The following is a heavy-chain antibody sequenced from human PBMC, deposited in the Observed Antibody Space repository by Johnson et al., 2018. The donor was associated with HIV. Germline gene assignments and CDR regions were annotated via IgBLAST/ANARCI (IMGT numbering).Heavy chain of an antibody. D-gene: IGHD1-26*01. Sequence: QMQLVESGGGLVKPGGSLRLSCAASGFTFSDYYMSWIRQAPGKGLEWVSYISSSGRSIYYADSVKGRFTISRDNAKNSLYLQINSLRDVDTSVYYCARDGRGLDAFDIWGQGTMVTDSS. CDR1: GFTFSDYY. V-gene: IGHV3-11*04. CDR2: ISSSGRSI. J-gene: IGHJ3*02. CDR3: ARDGRGLDAFDI.